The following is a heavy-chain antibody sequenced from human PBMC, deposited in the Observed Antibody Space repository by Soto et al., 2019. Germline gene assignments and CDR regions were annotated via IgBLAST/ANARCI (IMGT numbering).Heavy chain of an antibody. CDR2: ISWNGDTM. V-gene: IGHV3-9*01. CDR1: GFTFDDYA. J-gene: IGHJ6*04. Sequence: EVQLAQSGGGFVAPGRTLRLSCEASGFTFDDYAMHWVRQPPGKGLEWVSGISWNGDTMVYADSVRGRFTISRANSKNYVYLQMNSLRREDTAVYYCAKDSGPYDFYALAVWGSGTTVTVAA. CDR3: AKDSGPYDFYALAV.